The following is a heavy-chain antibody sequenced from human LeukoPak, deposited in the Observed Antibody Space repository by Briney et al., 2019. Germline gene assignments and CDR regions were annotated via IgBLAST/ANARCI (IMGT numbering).Heavy chain of an antibody. J-gene: IGHJ4*02. D-gene: IGHD6-13*01. V-gene: IGHV1-2*02. CDR1: GYTFTGYY. Sequence: ASVKVSCKASGYTFTGYYMHWVRQAPGQGLEWMGWINPNSGGTNYAQKFQGRVTMTRDTSISTAYMELSRLRSDDTAVYYRARGPAGGYYFDYWGQGTLVTVSS. CDR3: ARGPAGGYYFDY. CDR2: INPNSGGT.